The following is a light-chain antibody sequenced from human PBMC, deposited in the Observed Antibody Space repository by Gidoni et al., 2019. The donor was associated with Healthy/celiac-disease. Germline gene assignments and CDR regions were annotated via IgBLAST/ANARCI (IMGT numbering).Light chain of an antibody. Sequence: QSALTQPASVSGSPGHSITISCTGTSSDVGGYNYVSWYQQHPGKAHKLMIYDVSNRPSGVSNRFYGSKSGNTASLTISVLQAEDEADYYCSSYTSSSTLGFGGGTKLTVL. CDR3: SSYTSSSTLG. CDR2: DVS. J-gene: IGLJ2*01. CDR1: SSDVGGYNY. V-gene: IGLV2-14*03.